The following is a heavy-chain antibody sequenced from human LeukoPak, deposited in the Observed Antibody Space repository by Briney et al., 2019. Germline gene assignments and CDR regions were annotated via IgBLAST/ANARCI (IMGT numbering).Heavy chain of an antibody. V-gene: IGHV4-59*08. CDR3: ARHHEYIWGSSVDYYAMDV. CDR2: LYYTGST. CDR1: GGSIDSYY. Sequence: SETLSLTCTVSGGSIDSYYWSWIRQPPGKRLEWIGYLYYTGSTNYNSSLKSRVTISFDTSKNLFSLNLSSVNAADTAVYYCARHHEYIWGSSVDYYAMDVWGQGTTVTVSS. D-gene: IGHD3-16*01. J-gene: IGHJ6*02.